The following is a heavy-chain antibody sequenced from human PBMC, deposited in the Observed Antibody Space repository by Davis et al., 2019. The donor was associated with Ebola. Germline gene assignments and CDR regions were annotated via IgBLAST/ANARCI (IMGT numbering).Heavy chain of an antibody. Sequence: PSETLSLTCTVSGGSISSYYWSWIRQPPGKGLEWIGYIYYSGSTNYNPSLKSRVTISVDTSKNQFSLKLSSVTAADTAVYYCARHGTVDGRGNSFDPWGQGTLVTVSS. CDR3: ARHGTVDGRGNSFDP. J-gene: IGHJ5*02. D-gene: IGHD6-19*01. CDR2: IYYSGST. CDR1: GGSISSYY. V-gene: IGHV4-59*08.